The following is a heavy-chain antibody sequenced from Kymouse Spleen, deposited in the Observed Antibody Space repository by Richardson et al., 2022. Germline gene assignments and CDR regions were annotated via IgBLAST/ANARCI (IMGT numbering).Heavy chain of an antibody. Sequence: QVQLQQSGPGLVKPSQTLSLTCAISGDSVSSNSAAWNWIRQSPSRGLEWLGRTYYRSKWYNDYAVSVKSRITINPDTSKNQFSLQLNSVTPEDTAVYYCARVLYYDFWSGYYTHYYYYGMDVWGQGTTVTVSS. J-gene: IGHJ6*02. D-gene: IGHD3-3*01. CDR3: ARVLYYDFWSGYYTHYYYYGMDV. V-gene: IGHV6-1*01. CDR1: GDSVSSNSAA. CDR2: TYYRSKWYN.